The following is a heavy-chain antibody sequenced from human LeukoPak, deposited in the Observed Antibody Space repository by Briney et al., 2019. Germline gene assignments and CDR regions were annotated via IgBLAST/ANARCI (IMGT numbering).Heavy chain of an antibody. J-gene: IGHJ4*02. Sequence: QPGGSLRLSCAASGFTFSSYAMHWVRQAPGKGLEWVAVISYDGSNKYYADSVKGRFTISRDNSKNTLYLQMNSLRAEDTAVYYCARALSPFSSGWYSDYWGQGTLVTVSS. D-gene: IGHD6-19*01. CDR3: ARALSPFSSGWYSDY. CDR2: ISYDGSNK. V-gene: IGHV3-30*04. CDR1: GFTFSSYA.